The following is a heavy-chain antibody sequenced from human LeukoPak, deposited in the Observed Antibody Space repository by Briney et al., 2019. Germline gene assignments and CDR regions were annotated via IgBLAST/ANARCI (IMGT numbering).Heavy chain of an antibody. D-gene: IGHD5-24*01. CDR3: ARDPKIWLGEFDL. CDR2: MNPNSGNT. CDR1: NYTFTAYG. Sequence: ASVKVSCKTFNYTFTAYGINWVRQATGQGLEWMGWMNPNSGNTGYAQKFQGRVTMTRNTSISTAYMELSSLRSEDTAVYYCARDPKIWLGEFDLWGRGTLVTVSS. V-gene: IGHV1-8*02. J-gene: IGHJ2*01.